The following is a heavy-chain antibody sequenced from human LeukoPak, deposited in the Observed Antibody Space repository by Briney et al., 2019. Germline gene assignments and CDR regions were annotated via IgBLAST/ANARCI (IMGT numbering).Heavy chain of an antibody. CDR2: ISGSGGST. V-gene: IGHV3-23*01. Sequence: PGGSLRLSCAASGFTFSSYAMSWVRQAPGKGLEWVSAISGSGGSTYYADSVKGRFTISRDNSKNTLYLQMNSLRAEDTAVYYGAAMVPYYDYGMDVWGQGTTVTVSS. J-gene: IGHJ6*02. CDR3: AAMVPYYDYGMDV. CDR1: GFTFSSYA. D-gene: IGHD3-10*01.